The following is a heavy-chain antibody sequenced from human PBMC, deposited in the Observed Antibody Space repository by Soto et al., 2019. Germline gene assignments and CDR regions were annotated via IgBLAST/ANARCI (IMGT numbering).Heavy chain of an antibody. D-gene: IGHD1-26*01. CDR1: GFTFSNYA. V-gene: IGHV3-23*01. J-gene: IGHJ4*02. Sequence: EVQLLESGGGLVQPGGSLRLSCAASGFTFSNYAMSWVRQAPGKGLEWVSAISNSGGSTYYADSVKGRFTIYRDNSKNTLYLQMNSLRAEDTAVYHCEKGVKWEQPLECCGQGTLVTVSS. CDR2: ISNSGGST. CDR3: EKGVKWEQPLEC.